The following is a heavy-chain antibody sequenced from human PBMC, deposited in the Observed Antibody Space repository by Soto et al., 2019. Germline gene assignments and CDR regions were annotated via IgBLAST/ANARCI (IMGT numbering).Heavy chain of an antibody. Sequence: QVQLVQSGAEVKKPGSSVKVSCKASGGTFSSYAISWVRQAPGQGLEWMGGIIPIFGTANYAQKFQGRVTTTADESTSTAYMELSSLRSEDTAVYYCARPGGGRYFPRRGNYYGMDVWGQGTTVTVSS. D-gene: IGHD3-9*01. V-gene: IGHV1-69*01. CDR1: GGTFSSYA. J-gene: IGHJ6*02. CDR2: IIPIFGTA. CDR3: ARPGGGRYFPRRGNYYGMDV.